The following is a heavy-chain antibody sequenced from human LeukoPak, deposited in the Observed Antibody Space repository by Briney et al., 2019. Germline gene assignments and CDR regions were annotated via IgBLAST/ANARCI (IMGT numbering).Heavy chain of an antibody. CDR3: ARAPYCSSTSCPRYFDWLPLFDY. J-gene: IGHJ4*02. V-gene: IGHV1-69*06. CDR1: GGTFSSYA. Sequence: GASVKVSCKASGGTFSSYAISWVRQAPGQGLEWMGGIIPIFGTANYAQKFQGRVTITADKSTSTAYMELSSLRSEDTAVYYCARAPYCSSTSCPRYFDWLPLFDYWGQGTLVTVSS. CDR2: IIPIFGTA. D-gene: IGHD2-2*01.